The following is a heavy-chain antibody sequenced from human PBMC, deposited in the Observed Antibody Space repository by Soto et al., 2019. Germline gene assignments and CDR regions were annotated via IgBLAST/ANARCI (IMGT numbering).Heavy chain of an antibody. CDR2: LSDSGGST. Sequence: EVQLLESGGGLVQPGWSLRLSCAASGFTFSSYAMTWVRQAPGKGLKWVSSLSDSGGSTYYADSVKGRFTISRDNSKNTLYLQMNSLRAEDTALYYCVKDAYSGYGNFDYWGQGTLVTVSS. CDR3: VKDAYSGYGNFDY. CDR1: GFTFSSYA. D-gene: IGHD5-12*01. J-gene: IGHJ4*02. V-gene: IGHV3-23*01.